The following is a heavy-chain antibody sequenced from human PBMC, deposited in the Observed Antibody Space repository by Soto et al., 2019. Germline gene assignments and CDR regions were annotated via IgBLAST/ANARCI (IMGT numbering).Heavy chain of an antibody. V-gene: IGHV5-10-1*01. CDR1: GYSFTLYW. Sequence: GESLNISCKGSGYSFTLYWINWVRQMPGKGLEWMGRIDPSDSYTNYSPSFQGHVTISADRSTSTASLQWSSLKASDTAMYYCARLDVYYYYGMDVWGQGTTVTVSS. CDR3: ARLDVYYYYGMDV. J-gene: IGHJ6*02. CDR2: IDPSDSYT.